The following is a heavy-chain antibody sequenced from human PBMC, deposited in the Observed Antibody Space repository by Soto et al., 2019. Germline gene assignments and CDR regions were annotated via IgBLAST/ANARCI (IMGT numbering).Heavy chain of an antibody. CDR1: GCTSRFTFSSYP. V-gene: IGHV3-23*01. D-gene: IGHD3-22*01. CDR2: ISAGSEST. Sequence: PGGSLRLSCAASGCTSRFTFSSYPMSWVRQAPGKGLEWVSTISAGSESTYYTDSVKGRFTISRDNSKNTLYLQMNSLRAEDTAVYYCAKVKDYDSSGYVPLLDDWGQGTLGTGS. CDR3: AKVKDYDSSGYVPLLDD. J-gene: IGHJ4*02.